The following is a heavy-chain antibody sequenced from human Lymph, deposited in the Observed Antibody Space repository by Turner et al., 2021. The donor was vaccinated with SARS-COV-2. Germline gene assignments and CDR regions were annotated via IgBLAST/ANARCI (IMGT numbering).Heavy chain of an antibody. CDR2: NNPNSGGT. CDR1: GYTFTGYY. D-gene: IGHD3-3*01. V-gene: IGHV1-2*02. CDR3: ARDVERYNDFWSGYSGGYGLDV. J-gene: IGHJ6*02. Sequence: QVQLVQSGAELKKPGASVKVSCKASGYTFTGYYMHWVRQAPGQGLKWMRWNNPNSGGTNYAQKFQGRVTMTRDTSISTAYMELSRLRSDDTAVYYCARDVERYNDFWSGYSGGYGLDVWGQGTTFTVSS.